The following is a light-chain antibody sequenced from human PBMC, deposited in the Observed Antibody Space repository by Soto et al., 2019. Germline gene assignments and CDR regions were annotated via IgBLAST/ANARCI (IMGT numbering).Light chain of an antibody. CDR3: QQYNSYSWT. V-gene: IGKV1-5*01. CDR2: DAS. Sequence: DIQMTPSPSTLSASVGDRVTITCRASQSISSWLAWYQQKPGKAPKLLIYDASSLESGVPSRFSGSGSGTEFTLTISSLQPDDFATYYCQQYNSYSWTVGQGTKVDIK. CDR1: QSISSW. J-gene: IGKJ1*01.